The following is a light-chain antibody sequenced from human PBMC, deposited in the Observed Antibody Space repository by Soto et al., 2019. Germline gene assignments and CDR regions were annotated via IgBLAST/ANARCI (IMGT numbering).Light chain of an antibody. CDR1: QTIINY. V-gene: IGKV1-39*01. CDR2: AAS. J-gene: IGKJ1*01. Sequence: DIQMTQSPSSLSASVGDRVTITCRASQTIINYLNWYQQKPGKAPKLLNYAASSLQSGVPSRFSGSGYGTDFTLTISSLQPEDFATYSCQQSFSTLSFGPGTKVEIK. CDR3: QQSFSTLS.